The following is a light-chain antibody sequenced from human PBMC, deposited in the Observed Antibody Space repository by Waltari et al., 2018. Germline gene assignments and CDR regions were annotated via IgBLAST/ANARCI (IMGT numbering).Light chain of an antibody. CDR3: QQYDNWLGT. J-gene: IGKJ1*01. Sequence: EIVMTQSTPTLSVSPGERATLSCRASQSIRSNLAWYQLKPGQAPRLLIYGASTRATGIPARFSGSGSGTEFTLTISSLQSEDFAVYFCQQYDNWLGTFGQGTKVEIK. V-gene: IGKV3-15*01. CDR2: GAS. CDR1: QSIRSN.